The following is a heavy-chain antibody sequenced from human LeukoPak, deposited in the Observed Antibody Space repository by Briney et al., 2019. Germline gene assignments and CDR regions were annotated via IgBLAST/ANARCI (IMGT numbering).Heavy chain of an antibody. CDR3: VSPQVRY. CDR1: GGPVSNSPYY. Sequence: SETLSLTCSVSGGPVSNSPYYWGWIRQPPGKGLEWIGSINYGGSTYYNPSLKSRVTISVDTSTNQFSLKLTSVTVADTAVYYCVSPQVRYWGQGTLVTVSS. D-gene: IGHD4/OR15-4a*01. J-gene: IGHJ4*02. CDR2: INYGGST. V-gene: IGHV4-39*01.